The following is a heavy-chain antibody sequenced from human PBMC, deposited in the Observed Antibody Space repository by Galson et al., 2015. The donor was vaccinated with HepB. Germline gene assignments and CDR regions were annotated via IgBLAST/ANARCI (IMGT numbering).Heavy chain of an antibody. D-gene: IGHD4-17*01. CDR3: ARPESDYGDSLFDC. CDR1: GYNFTSYY. V-gene: IGHV1-46*01. J-gene: IGHJ4*02. CDR2: INPNGGGT. Sequence: SVKVSCKASGYNFTSYYVHWVRQAPGQGLEWMGVINPNGGGTRYAQKFQGRVTMARDTSMSTVSMELRSLRSEDTAVYYCARPESDYGDSLFDCWGQGTLITVSS.